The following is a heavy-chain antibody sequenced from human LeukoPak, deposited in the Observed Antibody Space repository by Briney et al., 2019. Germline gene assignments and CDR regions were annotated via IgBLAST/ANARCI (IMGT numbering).Heavy chain of an antibody. CDR3: ARAVVTDFYYYYYYMDV. Sequence: ASVKVSCKASGYTFTSYYMHWVRQAPGQGLEWMGIINPSGGSTSYAQKFQGRVTMTTDTSTSTAYMELRSLRSDDTAVYYCARAVVTDFYYYYYYMDVWGKGTTVTISS. CDR2: INPSGGST. CDR1: GYTFTSYY. V-gene: IGHV1-46*01. J-gene: IGHJ6*03. D-gene: IGHD2-21*02.